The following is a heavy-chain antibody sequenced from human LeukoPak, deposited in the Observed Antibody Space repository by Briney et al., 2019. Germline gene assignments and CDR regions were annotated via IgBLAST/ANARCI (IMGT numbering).Heavy chain of an antibody. Sequence: GGSLRLSCAASEFTFSIYWMHWVRQAPGEGLVWVSYISNDGTISNYADSVKGRFTISRDNAQNMLYLQMNSLRVEDTAVYYCARARVGTTSLSLDPWGQGTLVAVSS. D-gene: IGHD1/OR15-1a*01. CDR2: ISNDGTIS. CDR3: ARARVGTTSLSLDP. J-gene: IGHJ5*02. V-gene: IGHV3-74*01. CDR1: EFTFSIYW.